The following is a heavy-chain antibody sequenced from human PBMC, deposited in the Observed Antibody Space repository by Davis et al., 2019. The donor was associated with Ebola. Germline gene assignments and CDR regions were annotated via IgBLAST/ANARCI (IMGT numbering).Heavy chain of an antibody. D-gene: IGHD2-2*01. CDR2: IKQDGSEK. V-gene: IGHV3-7*01. Sequence: PGGSLRLSCATSGFIFSSFWMSWVRQAPGKGLEWVANIKQDGSEKYFVDSVEGRFTISRDNAKNSLYLQMNSLRAEETAVYYCARGRFYCSSTNCYWFDHWGQGTLVTVSS. CDR3: ARGRFYCSSTNCYWFDH. CDR1: GFIFSSFW. J-gene: IGHJ5*02.